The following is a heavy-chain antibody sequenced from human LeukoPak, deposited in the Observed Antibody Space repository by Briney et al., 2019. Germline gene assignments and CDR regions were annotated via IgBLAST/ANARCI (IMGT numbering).Heavy chain of an antibody. D-gene: IGHD6-6*01. Sequence: GASVKVSCKASGYTFTSYDINWVRQATGQGLEWMGWMNPNSGNTGYAQKFQGRVTMTRNTSISTAYMELSSLRSEDTAVYYCATYYSSSSYFDYWGQGTLATVSS. CDR1: GYTFTSYD. CDR3: ATYYSSSSYFDY. CDR2: MNPNSGNT. J-gene: IGHJ4*02. V-gene: IGHV1-8*01.